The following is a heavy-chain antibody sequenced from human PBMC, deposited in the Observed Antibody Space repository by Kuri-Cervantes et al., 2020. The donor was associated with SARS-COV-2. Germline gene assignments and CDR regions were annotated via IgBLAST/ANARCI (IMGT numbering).Heavy chain of an antibody. CDR3: ARAAGDQGEYYYYDYMDV. D-gene: IGHD7-27*01. CDR1: GGSISTSSYY. CDR2: IYYTGST. V-gene: IGHV4-39*07. Sequence: SETLSLTCTVSGGSISTSSYYWGWIRQPPGKGLEWIGSIYYTGSTYYNPSPKSRVTISVDTSKNQFSLKLSSVTAADTAVYYCARAAGDQGEYYYYDYMDVWGKGTTVTVSS. J-gene: IGHJ6*03.